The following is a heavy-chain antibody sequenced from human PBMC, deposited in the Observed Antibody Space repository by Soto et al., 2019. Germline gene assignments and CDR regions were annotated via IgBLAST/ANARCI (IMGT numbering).Heavy chain of an antibody. CDR1: GFSFGDAW. J-gene: IGHJ4*02. CDR3: TTFSIVTANDH. D-gene: IGHD1-26*01. Sequence: EVQLVESGGGLVKPGGSLRLSCAASGFSFGDAWMNWVRQAPGKGLEWVGRIKSKADGGTTEFAAAVRGRFSISRDDSGNMLYLQMNGLTTEDTAVYHCTTFSIVTANDHWGQGALVTVSS. V-gene: IGHV3-15*07. CDR2: IKSKADGGTT.